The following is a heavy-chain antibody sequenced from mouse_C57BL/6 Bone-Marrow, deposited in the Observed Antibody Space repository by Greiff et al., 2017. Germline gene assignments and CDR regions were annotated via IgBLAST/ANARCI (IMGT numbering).Heavy chain of an antibody. V-gene: IGHV1-74*01. J-gene: IGHJ3*01. Sequence: QVQLQQPGAELVKPGASVKVSCKASGYTFTSYWMHWVKQRPGQGLEWIGRIHPSDSDTNYNQKFKGKATLTVDKSSSTAYMQLRSLTSEDSAVYYCAIESYGNPFAYWGQGTLVTVSA. D-gene: IGHD2-10*02. CDR1: GYTFTSYW. CDR2: IHPSDSDT. CDR3: AIESYGNPFAY.